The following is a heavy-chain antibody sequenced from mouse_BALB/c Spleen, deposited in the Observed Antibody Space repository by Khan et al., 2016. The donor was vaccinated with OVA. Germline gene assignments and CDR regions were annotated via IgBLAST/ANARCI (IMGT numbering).Heavy chain of an antibody. Sequence: VQLVESGPGLVAPSQNLSITCTVSGFSLSDYGVSWIRQPPGKGLEWLGVIWGGGSTYYTSVLKSRLSISKDNSKSQVFLKMSSLQSDDTAMFYCAKGVWSYYYTLDYWGQGISVTVSS. V-gene: IGHV2-6-5*01. CDR1: GFSLSDYG. CDR2: IWGGGST. J-gene: IGHJ4*01. CDR3: AKGVWSYYYTLDY.